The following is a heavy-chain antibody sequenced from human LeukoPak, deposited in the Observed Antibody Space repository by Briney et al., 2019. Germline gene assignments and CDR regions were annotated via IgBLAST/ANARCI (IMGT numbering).Heavy chain of an antibody. J-gene: IGHJ4*02. CDR3: ANTGGYSIY. Sequence: PGGSLRLSCAASGFTFSNYWMHWVRQVPGKGLVWVSRINDDESATFYADSVKGRFTISRDNAKNTLFLQMNSLRVEDTAVYYCANTGGYSIYWGQGTLVTVSS. CDR2: INDDESAT. D-gene: IGHD2-8*02. V-gene: IGHV3-74*01. CDR1: GFTFSNYW.